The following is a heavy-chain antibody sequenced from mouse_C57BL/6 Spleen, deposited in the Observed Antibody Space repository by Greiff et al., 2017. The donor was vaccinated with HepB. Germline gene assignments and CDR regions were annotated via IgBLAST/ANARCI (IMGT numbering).Heavy chain of an antibody. V-gene: IGHV2-2*01. CDR1: GFSLTSYG. D-gene: IGHD2-2*01. Sequence: VKLMESGPGLVQPSQSLSITCTVSGFSLTSYGVHWVRQSPGKGLEWLGVIWSGGSTDYNAAFISRLSISKDNSKSQVFFKMNSLQADDTAIYYCASSSTMVTISYWGQGTSVTVSS. CDR3: ASSSTMVTISY. CDR2: IWSGGST. J-gene: IGHJ4*01.